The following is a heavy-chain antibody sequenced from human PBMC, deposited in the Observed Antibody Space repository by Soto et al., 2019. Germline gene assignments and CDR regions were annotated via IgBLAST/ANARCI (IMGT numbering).Heavy chain of an antibody. D-gene: IGHD5-12*01. CDR3: ARREANSGFDYFVDH. CDR2: IYPGDSNA. V-gene: IGHV5-51*01. CDR1: GYKFTSYW. J-gene: IGHJ4*02. Sequence: GESLKISCKGSGYKFTSYWIAWVRQMPGKGLEWMGIIYPGDSNARYSPSFQGQVIISVDKSISTAYLQWSSLKASDTAIYYCARREANSGFDYFVDHWGQGTLVTVSS.